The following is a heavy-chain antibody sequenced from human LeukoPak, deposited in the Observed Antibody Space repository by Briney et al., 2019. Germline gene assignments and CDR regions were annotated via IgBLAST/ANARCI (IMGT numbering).Heavy chain of an antibody. J-gene: IGHJ4*02. Sequence: GGSLRLSCVASGFTFSTFGMSWVRQAPGKGLEWVSAITGSGGNTEYADSVKGRFTISRDNSKNTLFLQMNSLRADDTALYYCAKGRGYNSGSPLDDWGQGTLVTVSS. CDR3: AKGRGYNSGSPLDD. D-gene: IGHD3-10*01. CDR1: GFTFSTFG. CDR2: ITGSGGNT. V-gene: IGHV3-23*01.